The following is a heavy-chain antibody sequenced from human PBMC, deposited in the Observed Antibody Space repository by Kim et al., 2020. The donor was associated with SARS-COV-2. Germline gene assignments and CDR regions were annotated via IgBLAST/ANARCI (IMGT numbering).Heavy chain of an antibody. V-gene: IGHV3-21*01. Sequence: GGSLRLSCAASGFTFSSYSMNWVRQAPGKGLEWVSSISSSSSYIYYADSVKGRFTISRDNAKNSLYLQMNSLRAEDTAVYYCARDRGLQYPCMDVWGQGTTVTVSS. J-gene: IGHJ6*02. CDR3: ARDRGLQYPCMDV. CDR1: GFTFSSYS. D-gene: IGHD4-4*01. CDR2: ISSSSSYI.